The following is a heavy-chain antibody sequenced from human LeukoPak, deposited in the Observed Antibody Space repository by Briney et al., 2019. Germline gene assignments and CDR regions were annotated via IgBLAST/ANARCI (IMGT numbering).Heavy chain of an antibody. CDR3: ARITGNFGTYRYDY. D-gene: IGHD3-16*02. V-gene: IGHV3-7*01. CDR1: GFILSNYW. J-gene: IGHJ4*02. Sequence: GGSLRLSCEVSGFILSNYWMSWVRPAPGKGLEWVGNIRQDGGEKSHGDSLRGRFTISRDNAKNTLYLQMDGLRAEDTAIYYCARITGNFGTYRYDYWGQGSLVTVSS. CDR2: IRQDGGEK.